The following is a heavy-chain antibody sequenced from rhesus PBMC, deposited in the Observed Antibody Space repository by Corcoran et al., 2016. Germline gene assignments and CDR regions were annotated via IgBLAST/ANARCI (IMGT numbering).Heavy chain of an antibody. CDR2: INPSNGKT. J-gene: IGHJ4*01. D-gene: IGHD2-21*01. V-gene: IGHV1-200*01. CDR1: GYTFTSYS. Sequence: QVQLVQSGAEVKTPGASVKLSCQASGYTFTSYSLNWVRPAPGKGLEWMGWINPSNGKTGYAQKFQGRVTMTRDTSTRTAYMELSSLRSEDTAVYYCARGNTPGTYWGQGVLVTVSS. CDR3: ARGNTPGTY.